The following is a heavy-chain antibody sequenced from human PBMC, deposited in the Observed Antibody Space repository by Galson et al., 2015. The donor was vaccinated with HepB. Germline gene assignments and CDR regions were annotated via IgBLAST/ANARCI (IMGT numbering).Heavy chain of an antibody. Sequence: SVKVSCKASGCTFTSYDINWVRQATGQGLEWMGWMNPNSGDTGYAQKFQGRVTMTRNTSISTAYMELSSLRSEDTAVYYCARCGGSVYDFYYYYMDVWGKGTTVTVSS. CDR2: MNPNSGDT. V-gene: IGHV1-8*01. CDR1: GCTFTSYD. J-gene: IGHJ6*03. D-gene: IGHD3-3*01. CDR3: ARCGGSVYDFYYYYMDV.